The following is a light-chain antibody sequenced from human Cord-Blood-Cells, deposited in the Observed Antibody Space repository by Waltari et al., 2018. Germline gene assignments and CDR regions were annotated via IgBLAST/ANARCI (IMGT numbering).Light chain of an antibody. J-gene: IGKJ1*01. Sequence: DIVMTQSPDSLAVSLGERATIPCQSSQSVLYSSNNKNYLAWYQQKPGQPPKLLIYWASTRESGVPDRFSCSGSGTDFTLTISSLQAEDVAVYYCQQYYSTPQTFGQGTKVEIK. CDR1: QSVLYSSNNKNY. V-gene: IGKV4-1*01. CDR3: QQYYSTPQT. CDR2: WAS.